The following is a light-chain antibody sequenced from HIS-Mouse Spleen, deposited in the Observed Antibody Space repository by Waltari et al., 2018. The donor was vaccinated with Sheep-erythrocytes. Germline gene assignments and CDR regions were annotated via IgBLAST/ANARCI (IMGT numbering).Light chain of an antibody. V-gene: IGKV3-20*01. CDR1: QSVSRSY. CDR3: QQYGSSPFT. J-gene: IGKJ3*01. CDR2: GAS. Sequence: EIVLTQSPGTLSLSPGERATLSCRASQSVSRSYLAWYQQKPGQAPRLLIYGASSRAPGIPDRFSGSGSGTDFTLTISRLEPEDFAVYYCQQYGSSPFTFGPGTKVDIK.